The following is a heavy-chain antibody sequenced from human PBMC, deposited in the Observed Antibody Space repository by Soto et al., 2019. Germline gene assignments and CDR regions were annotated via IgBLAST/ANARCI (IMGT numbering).Heavy chain of an antibody. V-gene: IGHV3-23*01. CDR3: AKDSGDGYNRGGAFDS. J-gene: IGHJ3*02. CDR2: ISGSGGST. D-gene: IGHD5-12*01. Sequence: GGSLRLSCAASGFTFSSYAMSWVRQAPGEGLEWVSAISGSGGSTYYADSVKGRFTISRDNSKNTLYLQMNSLRAEDTAVYYCAKDSGDGYNRGGAFDSWGQGTMVTVSS. CDR1: GFTFSSYA.